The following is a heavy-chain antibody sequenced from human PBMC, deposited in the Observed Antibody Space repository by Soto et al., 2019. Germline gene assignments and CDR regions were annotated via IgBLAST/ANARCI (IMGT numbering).Heavy chain of an antibody. CDR1: GYTFTSYG. CDR3: AREFGYCFGYSYGDSRVSVFYGMDV. V-gene: IGHV1-18*01. D-gene: IGHD5-18*01. CDR2: ISAYNGNT. Sequence: QVQLVQSGAEVKKPGASVKVSCKASGYTFTSYGITWVRQAPGQVLERMGWISAYNGNTNYAQNLQGRVTMTTDTSTRTAYMELRSLISDDTAVYYCAREFGYCFGYSYGDSRVSVFYGMDVGGQGTTVTVSS. J-gene: IGHJ6*02.